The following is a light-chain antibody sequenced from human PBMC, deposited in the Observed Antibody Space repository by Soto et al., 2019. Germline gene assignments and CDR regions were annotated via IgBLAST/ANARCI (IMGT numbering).Light chain of an antibody. CDR2: GND. CDR1: SSNIGAGYE. V-gene: IGLV1-40*01. CDR3: QSYDRGLNAYV. Sequence: QSVLTQPPSVSGAPGQRVTISCTGTSSNIGAGYEVHWYHQLPGTAPKFLVSGNDNRPSGVPDRLSASKSGTSGSLAITDLQAEDEGQYYCQSYDRGLNAYVFGTGTKVTVL. J-gene: IGLJ1*01.